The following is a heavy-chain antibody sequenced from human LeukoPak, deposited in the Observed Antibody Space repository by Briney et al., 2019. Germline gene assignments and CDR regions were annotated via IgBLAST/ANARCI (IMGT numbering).Heavy chain of an antibody. D-gene: IGHD4-23*01. J-gene: IGHJ2*01. CDR1: GFSSSNYA. CDR3: ARDRDYGGKLGPDDVWYFDL. Sequence: GSLRLSCVASGFSSSNYAMSWVRHAPGKGLGWVSKISSISSTIYYADSVKGRFTTSRDNAKEPLLLQMNSMRAEDTAVYYCARDRDYGGKLGPDDVWYFDLWGRGTLVTVSS. CDR2: ISSISSTI. V-gene: IGHV3-48*01.